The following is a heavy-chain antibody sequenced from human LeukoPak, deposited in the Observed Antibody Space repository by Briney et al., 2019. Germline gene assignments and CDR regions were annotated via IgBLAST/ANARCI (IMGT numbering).Heavy chain of an antibody. CDR3: AKVPDSSSWYESWFDP. D-gene: IGHD6-13*01. Sequence: QPGGSLRLSCAASGFTFSSYAMSWVRQAPGKGLEWVSAISGSGGSTYYADSVKGRFTISRDNSKNTLYLQMNSLRAEDTAVYYCAKVPDSSSWYESWFDPWGQGTLVTVSS. CDR1: GFTFSSYA. J-gene: IGHJ5*02. CDR2: ISGSGGST. V-gene: IGHV3-23*01.